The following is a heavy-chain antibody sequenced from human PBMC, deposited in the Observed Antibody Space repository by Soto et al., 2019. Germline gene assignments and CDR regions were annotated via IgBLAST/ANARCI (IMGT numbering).Heavy chain of an antibody. CDR1: GGSISSSSYY. V-gene: IGHV4-39*01. CDR3: ASQSPPPGLDYDYNWVSYRYSDY. D-gene: IGHD3-16*02. Sequence: QLQLQESGPGLVKPSETLSLTCTVSGGSISSSSYYWGWIRQPPGKGLEWIGSIYYSGSTYYNPYRKSRVTLSVDTSKNQFSLTLSAVSAADTAVYYCASQSPPPGLDYDYNWVSYRYSDYWGQGTLVTVSS. CDR2: IYYSGST. J-gene: IGHJ4*02.